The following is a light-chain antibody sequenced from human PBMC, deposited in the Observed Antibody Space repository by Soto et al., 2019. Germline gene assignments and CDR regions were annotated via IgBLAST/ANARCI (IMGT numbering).Light chain of an antibody. V-gene: IGKV1-17*03. CDR1: QGVDNY. CDR2: AAS. Sequence: DIQMTQSPSAMSASVGDRVTITCRASQGVDNYLAWFQQKPGKVPQRLVYAASTLESEVPSRFSGSGFGTEFTLTIYNLQPEDFATYYCLQHRTYPLTFGGGTKVEIK. CDR3: LQHRTYPLT. J-gene: IGKJ4*01.